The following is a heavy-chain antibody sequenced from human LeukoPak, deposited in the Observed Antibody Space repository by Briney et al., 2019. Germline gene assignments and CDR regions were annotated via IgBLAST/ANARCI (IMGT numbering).Heavy chain of an antibody. D-gene: IGHD5-18*01. CDR1: GFTFTSYG. Sequence: ASVKVSCKASGFTFTSYGISWVRQAPGQGLEWVGWISAFNGYTNYIQKFQGRVTMTTDTSTSTAYMELRSLRSDDTAVYYCVRDRRFSSGLSYYYYGMDVWGQGTTVTVPS. CDR2: ISAFNGYT. J-gene: IGHJ6*02. CDR3: VRDRRFSSGLSYYYYGMDV. V-gene: IGHV1-18*01.